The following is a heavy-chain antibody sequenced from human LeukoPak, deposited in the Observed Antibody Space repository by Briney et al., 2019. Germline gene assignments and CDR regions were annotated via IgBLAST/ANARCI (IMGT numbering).Heavy chain of an antibody. Sequence: SETLSLTCTVSGGSISSGGYYWSWIRQHPGKGLEWIGYIYYSGSTYYNPSLKSRVTISVDTSKNQFSLKLSSVTAADTAVYYCAREGYYGSGIGMDVWGQGTTVTVSS. CDR2: IYYSGST. J-gene: IGHJ6*02. D-gene: IGHD3-10*01. CDR3: AREGYYGSGIGMDV. CDR1: GGSISSGGYY. V-gene: IGHV4-31*03.